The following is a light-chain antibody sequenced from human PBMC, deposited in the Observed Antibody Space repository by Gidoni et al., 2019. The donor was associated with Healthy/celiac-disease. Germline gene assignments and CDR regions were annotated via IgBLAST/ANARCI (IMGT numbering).Light chain of an antibody. CDR2: GAS. J-gene: IGKJ2*01. CDR3: QQYGSAPYT. CDR1: QSVSSSY. V-gene: IGKV3-20*01. Sequence: VLTQSPGTLSLSPGERATLSCRASQSVSSSYLAWYQQKPGQAPRLLIYGASSRATGIPDRFSGSGSGTDCTLTISRLEPEDFAVYYCQQYGSAPYTFGQXTKLEIK.